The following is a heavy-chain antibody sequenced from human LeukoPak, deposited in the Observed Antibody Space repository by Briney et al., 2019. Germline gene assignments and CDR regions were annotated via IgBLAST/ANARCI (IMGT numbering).Heavy chain of an antibody. CDR1: GYTFTGYY. CDR3: AREIVVVPAAISWFDP. J-gene: IGHJ5*02. Sequence: ASVKVSCTASGYTFTGYYMHWVRQAPGQGLEWMGWINPNSGGTNYAQKFQGRVTMTRDTSISTAYMELSRLRSDDTAVYYCAREIVVVPAAISWFDPWGQGTLVTVSS. V-gene: IGHV1-2*02. D-gene: IGHD2-2*02. CDR2: INPNSGGT.